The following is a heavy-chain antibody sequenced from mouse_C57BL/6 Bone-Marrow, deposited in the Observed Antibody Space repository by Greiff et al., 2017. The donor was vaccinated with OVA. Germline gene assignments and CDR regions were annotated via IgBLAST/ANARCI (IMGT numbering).Heavy chain of an antibody. CDR3: AFITTVVASYYYAMDY. CDR1: GYTFTSYG. D-gene: IGHD1-1*01. Sequence: VKLQESGAELARPGASVKLSCKASGYTFTSYGISWVKQRTGQGLEWIGEIYPRSGNTYYNEKFKGKATLTADKSSSTAYMELRSLTSEDSAVYFCAFITTVVASYYYAMDYWGQGTSVTVSS. J-gene: IGHJ4*01. V-gene: IGHV1-81*01. CDR2: IYPRSGNT.